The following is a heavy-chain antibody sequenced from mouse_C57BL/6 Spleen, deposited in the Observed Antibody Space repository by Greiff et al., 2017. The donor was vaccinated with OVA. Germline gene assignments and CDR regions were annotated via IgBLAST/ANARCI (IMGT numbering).Heavy chain of an antibody. J-gene: IGHJ1*03. V-gene: IGHV1-69*01. CDR2: IDPSDSYT. CDR1: GYTFTSYW. D-gene: IGHD1-1*01. CDR3: TRLDSATRYFEV. Sequence: VQLQQPGAELVMPGASVKLSCKASGYTFTSYWMHWVKQRPGQGLEWIGEIDPSDSYTNYNQKFKGKSTLTVDKSSSTAYMQLSSLTSEDSAVYYGTRLDSATRYFEVWGTGTTVTVTS.